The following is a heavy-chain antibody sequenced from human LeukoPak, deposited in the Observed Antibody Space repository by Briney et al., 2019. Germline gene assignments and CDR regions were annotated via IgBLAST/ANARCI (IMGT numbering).Heavy chain of an antibody. CDR2: INQDGGAK. CDR3: ARAPTTGTVDY. V-gene: IGHV3-7*01. CDR1: GFIFSNYW. Sequence: LAGGSLRLSCAASGFIFSNYWMSWVRQAPGKGLEWVANINQDGGAKYYVDSLKGRFTISRDNIEKSLYLQLNSLTADDTAVYFCARAPTTGTVDYWGQGTLVTVSS. J-gene: IGHJ4*02. D-gene: IGHD1-1*01.